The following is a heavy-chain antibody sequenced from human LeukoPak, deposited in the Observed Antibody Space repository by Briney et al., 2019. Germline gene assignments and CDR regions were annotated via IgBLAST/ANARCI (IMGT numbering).Heavy chain of an antibody. CDR2: INHSGST. V-gene: IGHV4-34*01. CDR1: GGSFSGYY. D-gene: IGHD2-2*03. CDR3: ARVGIVVVPAALRRAFDI. Sequence: PSETLSLTCAVYGGSFSGYYWSWIRQPPGKALEWIGEINHSGSTNYNPSLKSRVTISVDTSKNQFSLKLSSVTAADTAVYYCARVGIVVVPAALRRAFDIWGQGTMVTVSS. J-gene: IGHJ3*02.